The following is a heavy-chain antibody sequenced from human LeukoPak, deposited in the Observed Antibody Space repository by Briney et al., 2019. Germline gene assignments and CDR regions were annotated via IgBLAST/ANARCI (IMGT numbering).Heavy chain of an antibody. D-gene: IGHD1-1*01. CDR1: GYTFTGYY. V-gene: IGHV1-2*02. Sequence: ASVKVSCKASGYTFTGYYMHWVRQAPGQGLEWMGWINPNSGGTNYAQKFQGRVTMTRDTSISTAYMELSRLRSDDTAVYYCAREQRSWNYYYMDVWGNGTTVTVSS. J-gene: IGHJ6*03. CDR2: INPNSGGT. CDR3: AREQRSWNYYYMDV.